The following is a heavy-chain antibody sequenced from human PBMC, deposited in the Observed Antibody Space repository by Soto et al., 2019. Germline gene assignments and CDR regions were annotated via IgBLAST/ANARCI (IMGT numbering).Heavy chain of an antibody. CDR1: GGTFSSYA. V-gene: IGHV1-69*01. J-gene: IGHJ6*02. Sequence: QVQLVQSGAEVKKPGSSVKVSCKASGGTFSSYAISWVRQAPGQGLEWMGGIIPIFGTANYAQKFQGRVTITADESTSTAYRERSSLRSEDTAVYYCGREKGGRNSSSRTHYYYGMDVWGQGTTVTVSS. CDR3: GREKGGRNSSSRTHYYYGMDV. CDR2: IIPIFGTA. D-gene: IGHD6-13*01.